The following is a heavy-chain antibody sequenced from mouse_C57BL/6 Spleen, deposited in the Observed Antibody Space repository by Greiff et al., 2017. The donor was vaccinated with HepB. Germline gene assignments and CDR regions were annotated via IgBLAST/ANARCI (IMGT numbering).Heavy chain of an antibody. CDR2: INPSSGYT. Sequence: VQLQESGPELAKPGASVKLSCKASGYTFTSYWMHWVKQRPGQGLEWIGYINPSSGYTKYNQKFKDKATLTADKSSSTAYMQLSSLTYEDSAVYYCARSYYGSSPWFAYWGQGTLVTVSA. CDR3: ARSYYGSSPWFAY. D-gene: IGHD1-1*01. J-gene: IGHJ3*01. CDR1: GYTFTSYW. V-gene: IGHV1-7*01.